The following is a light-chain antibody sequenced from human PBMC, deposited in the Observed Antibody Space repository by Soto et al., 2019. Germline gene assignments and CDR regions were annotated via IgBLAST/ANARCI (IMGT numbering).Light chain of an antibody. CDR2: GAS. CDR3: QQYGSLSWT. Sequence: EIVLAQSPGTLSLSPVERATLSCRASQNVDSNYLAWYQQKPGQAPRIIICGASGRATGIPDRFSGSGSGTDFTLTISRLEHEDFAVYYCQQYGSLSWTFGQGTKVDIK. CDR1: QNVDSNY. V-gene: IGKV3-20*01. J-gene: IGKJ1*01.